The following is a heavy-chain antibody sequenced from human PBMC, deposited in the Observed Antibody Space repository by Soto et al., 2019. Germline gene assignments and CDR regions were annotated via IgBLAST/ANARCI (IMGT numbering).Heavy chain of an antibody. J-gene: IGHJ6*02. CDR2: ISAYNGNT. V-gene: IGHV1-18*01. CDR1: GYTFTSYG. Sequence: ASVKVSCKASGYTFTSYGISWVRQAPGQGLEWMGWISAYNGNTNYAQKLQGRVTMTTDTSTSTAYMKLRSLRSDDTAVYYCASTSARYFISTICYHRGVYYYYGMDVWGQGTTVTVSS. D-gene: IGHD2-2*01. CDR3: ASTSARYFISTICYHRGVYYYYGMDV.